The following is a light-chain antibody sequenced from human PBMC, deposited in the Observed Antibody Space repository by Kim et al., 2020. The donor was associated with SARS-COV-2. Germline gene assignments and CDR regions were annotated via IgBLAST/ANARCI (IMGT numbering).Light chain of an antibody. Sequence: EIVLTQSPGTLSFSPGERATLSCRASQSVSSNYLAWYQHKPGQAPRLLVYGASNRATGIPDRFSGSGSGTDFTLTIGRLEPEDFAIYYCQQYHGSPWTFGQGTKVDI. CDR3: QQYHGSPWT. CDR2: GAS. J-gene: IGKJ1*01. CDR1: QSVSSNY. V-gene: IGKV3-20*01.